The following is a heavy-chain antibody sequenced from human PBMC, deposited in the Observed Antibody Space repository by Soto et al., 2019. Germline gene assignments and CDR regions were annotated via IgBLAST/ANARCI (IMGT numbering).Heavy chain of an antibody. CDR1: GFTFGDYA. V-gene: IGHV3-49*03. Sequence: GGSLRLSCTASGFTFGDYAMSWFRQAPGKGLEWVGFIRSKAYGGTTEYAASVKGRLTISKDASKNQVVLSMTNMDPVDTATYYCARISLGGGDHARADHWGQGTLVTVSS. CDR3: ARISLGGGDHARADH. D-gene: IGHD2-15*01. J-gene: IGHJ4*02. CDR2: IRSKAYGGTT.